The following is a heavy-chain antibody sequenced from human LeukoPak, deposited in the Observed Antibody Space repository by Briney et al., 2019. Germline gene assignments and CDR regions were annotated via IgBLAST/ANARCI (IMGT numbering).Heavy chain of an antibody. V-gene: IGHV3-30*02. J-gene: IGHJ4*02. CDR1: GFTFSSYG. D-gene: IGHD1-26*01. Sequence: PGGSLRLSCAASGFTFSSYGMHWVRQAPGKGLEWVAFIRYDGSNKYYADSVKGRFTISRDNSKNTLYLQMNSLRAEDTAVYYCAKDRGIRGSYFDYWGQGTLVTVSS. CDR2: IRYDGSNK. CDR3: AKDRGIRGSYFDY.